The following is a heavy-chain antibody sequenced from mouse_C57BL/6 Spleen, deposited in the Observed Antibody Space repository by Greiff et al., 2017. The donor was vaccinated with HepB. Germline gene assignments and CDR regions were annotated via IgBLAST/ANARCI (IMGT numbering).Heavy chain of an antibody. D-gene: IGHD2-4*01. CDR1: GYTFTSYW. V-gene: IGHV1-52*01. Sequence: QVQLQQPGAELVRPGSSVKLSCKASGYTFTSYWMHWVKQRPIQGLEWIGNINPTDSRTHYTQKFKDKATLTVDKSSTTGYMQLSSLTSEDSAVYYCARYDDYDGRYYAMDYWGQGTSVTVSS. CDR2: INPTDSRT. J-gene: IGHJ4*01. CDR3: ARYDDYDGRYYAMDY.